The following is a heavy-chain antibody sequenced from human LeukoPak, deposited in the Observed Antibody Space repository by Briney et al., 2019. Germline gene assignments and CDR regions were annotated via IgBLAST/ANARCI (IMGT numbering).Heavy chain of an antibody. J-gene: IGHJ4*02. CDR3: VRDRGTYRPIDY. V-gene: IGHV3-9*01. D-gene: IGHD1-26*01. CDR1: GFTFDDYA. Sequence: GGSLRLSCAASGFTFDDYAMHWVRQAPGKGLEWVSGISWNSGSIGYADSVKGRFTISRDNVKNSLYLQMNSLRAEDTAIYYCVRDRGTYRPIDYWGQGTLVTVSS. CDR2: ISWNSGSI.